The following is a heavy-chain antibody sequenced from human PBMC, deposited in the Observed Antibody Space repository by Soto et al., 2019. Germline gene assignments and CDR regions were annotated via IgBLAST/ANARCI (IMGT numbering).Heavy chain of an antibody. CDR1: GYTFIDYY. CDR2: INPSHGST. Sequence: ASVKVSCKASGYTFIDYYMHWVRLAPGQGLEWMGCINPSHGSTKYAQRFQGWVTMTRDTSTTTVYMELTSLKSDDTAMYYCARNLRHMTSSRYHFDCWGQGTLVTVSS. V-gene: IGHV1-2*04. CDR3: ARNLRHMTSSRYHFDC. D-gene: IGHD3-9*01. J-gene: IGHJ4*02.